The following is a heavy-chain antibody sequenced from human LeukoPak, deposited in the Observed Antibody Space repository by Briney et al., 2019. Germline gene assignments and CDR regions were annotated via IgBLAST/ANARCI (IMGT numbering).Heavy chain of an antibody. V-gene: IGHV3-21*01. J-gene: IGHJ4*02. D-gene: IGHD3-16*02. Sequence: GGSLRLSCAASGFTFSSYSMNWVRQAPGKGLEWVSSISSSSSYIYYADSVKGRFTISRDNAKNSLYLQMNSLRAEDTAVYYCATSYYDYVWGSYRYPIDYWGQGTLVTVSS. CDR2: ISSSSSYI. CDR3: ATSYYDYVWGSYRYPIDY. CDR1: GFTFSSYS.